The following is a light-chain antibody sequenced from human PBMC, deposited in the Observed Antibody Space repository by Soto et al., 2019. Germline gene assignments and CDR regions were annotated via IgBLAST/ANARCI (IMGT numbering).Light chain of an antibody. V-gene: IGKV3-11*01. CDR2: DAS. CDR3: QQRSNWPPS. CDR1: QSVSSY. J-gene: IGKJ1*01. Sequence: EIVLTQSPATLSLYPGERATLSCRASQSVSSYFAWYQQKPGQAPRLLIYDASNRATGIPARFSGSGSGTDFTLTISSLEPEDFAVYYCQQRSNWPPSFGQGTKVDIK.